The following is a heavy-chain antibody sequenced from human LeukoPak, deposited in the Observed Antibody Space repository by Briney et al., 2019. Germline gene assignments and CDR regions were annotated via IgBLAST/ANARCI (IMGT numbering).Heavy chain of an antibody. J-gene: IGHJ3*02. CDR1: GFTFDDYA. CDR2: ISWNSGSI. Sequence: GGSLRLSCAASGFTFDDYAMHWVRQAPGKGLEWVSGISWNSGSIGYADSVKGRFTISRDNAKNTLYLQMNSLRAEDTAVYYCARTVVGATWGDAFDIWGQGTMITVSS. D-gene: IGHD1-26*01. V-gene: IGHV3-9*01. CDR3: ARTVVGATWGDAFDI.